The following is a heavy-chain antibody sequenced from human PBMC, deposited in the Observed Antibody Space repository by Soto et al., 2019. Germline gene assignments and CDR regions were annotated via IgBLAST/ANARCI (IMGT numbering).Heavy chain of an antibody. V-gene: IGHV4-61*01. D-gene: IGHD3-22*01. CDR3: ARITTRDYYDSSGLPPLQH. Sequence: SETLSLTCTVSGGSVSSGSYYWSWIRQPPGKGLEWIGYIYYSGSTNYNPSLKSRVTISVDTSKNQFSLKLSSVTAADTAVYYCARITTRDYYDSSGLPPLQHWGQGTLVTVSS. J-gene: IGHJ1*01. CDR1: GGSVSSGSYY. CDR2: IYYSGST.